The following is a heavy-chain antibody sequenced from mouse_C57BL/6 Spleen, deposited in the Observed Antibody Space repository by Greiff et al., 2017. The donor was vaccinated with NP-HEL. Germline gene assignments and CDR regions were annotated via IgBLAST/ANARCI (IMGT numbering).Heavy chain of an antibody. V-gene: IGHV1-80*01. Sequence: VQLQQSGAELVKPGASVKISCKASGYAFSSYWMNWVKQRPGKGLEWIGQIYTGDGATNYNGKFKGKATLTAAKSSSTAYMQLSSLTSEDSAVYCCARSYSYYVSSDYWGQGTTLTVSS. D-gene: IGHD1-1*01. CDR3: ARSYSYYVSSDY. J-gene: IGHJ2*01. CDR1: GYAFSSYW. CDR2: IYTGDGAT.